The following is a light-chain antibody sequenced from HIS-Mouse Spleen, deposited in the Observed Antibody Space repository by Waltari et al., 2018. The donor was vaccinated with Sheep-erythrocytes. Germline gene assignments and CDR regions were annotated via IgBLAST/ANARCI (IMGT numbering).Light chain of an antibody. CDR3: QAWDSSTAWNVV. V-gene: IGLV3-1*01. CDR1: KLGANY. CDR2: QDS. J-gene: IGLJ2*01. Sequence: SYELTQPPSVSVSPGQTASLPCSGAKLGANYACWSQQKQGQSPVLVIYQDSKRPSGIPERFSGSNSGNTATLTISGTQAMDEADYYCQAWDSSTAWNVVFGGGTKLTVL.